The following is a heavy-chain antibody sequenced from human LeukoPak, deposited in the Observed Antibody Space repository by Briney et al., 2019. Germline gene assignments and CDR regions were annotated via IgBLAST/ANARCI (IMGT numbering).Heavy chain of an antibody. CDR3: AASLGAAVAISGLDY. D-gene: IGHD2-2*02. J-gene: IGHJ4*02. CDR2: MNPNSGNT. Sequence: ASVKVSCKASGYTFTSYDINWVRQATGQGLEWMGWMNPNSGNTNYAQKFQERVTITRDMSTSTAYMELSSLRSEDTAVYYCAASLGAAVAISGLDYWGQGTLVTVSS. CDR1: GYTFTSYD. V-gene: IGHV1-8*01.